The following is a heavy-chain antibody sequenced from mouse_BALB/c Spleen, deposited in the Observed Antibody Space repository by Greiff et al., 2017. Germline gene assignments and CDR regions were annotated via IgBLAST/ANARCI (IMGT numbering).Heavy chain of an antibody. CDR2: ISSGSSTI. CDR3: ARKTTASMDY. V-gene: IGHV5-17*02. J-gene: IGHJ4*01. D-gene: IGHD1-2*01. Sequence: DVKLVESGGGLVQPGGSRKLSCAASGFTFSSFGMHWVRQAPEKGLEWVAYISSGSSTIYYADTVKGRFTIARDNPKNTLFLQMTSLRSEDTAMYYCARKTTASMDYWGQGTSVTVSS. CDR1: GFTFSSFG.